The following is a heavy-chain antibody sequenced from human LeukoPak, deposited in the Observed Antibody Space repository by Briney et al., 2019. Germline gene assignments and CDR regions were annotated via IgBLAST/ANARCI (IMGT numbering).Heavy chain of an antibody. J-gene: IGHJ4*02. D-gene: IGHD5-18*01. CDR1: GFIFSTYW. CDR2: IKQDGSEK. CDR3: ARASFLYGYGPYYFDY. V-gene: IGHV3-7*01. Sequence: PGGSLRLSCAASGFIFSTYWMSWVRQAPGKGLEWVANIKQDGSEKDYVDSVKGRFTISRDNAKNSLYLQMNSLRAEDTAVYYCARASFLYGYGPYYFDYWGQGTLVTVSS.